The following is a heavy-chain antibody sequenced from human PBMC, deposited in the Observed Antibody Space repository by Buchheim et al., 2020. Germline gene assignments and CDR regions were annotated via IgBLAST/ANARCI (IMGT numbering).Heavy chain of an antibody. Sequence: QVQLVESGGGVVQPGRSLRLSCAASGFTFSSYGMHWVRQAPGKGLEWVAFIRYDGSNKYYADSVRGRFTLSRDNGKNTLYLQMNNLRAEDTAVYYCVRDMYGSGDYWGQGTL. J-gene: IGHJ4*02. CDR2: IRYDGSNK. CDR3: VRDMYGSGDY. V-gene: IGHV3-33*03. CDR1: GFTFSSYG. D-gene: IGHD3-10*01.